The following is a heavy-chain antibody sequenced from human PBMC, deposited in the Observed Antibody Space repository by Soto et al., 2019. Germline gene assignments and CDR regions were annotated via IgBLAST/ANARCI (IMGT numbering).Heavy chain of an antibody. D-gene: IGHD4-17*01. V-gene: IGHV3-30-3*01. Sequence: QVQLVESGGGVVQPGRSLRLSCAASGFTFSSYAMHWVRQAPGKGLEWVAVISYDGSNKYYADSVKGRFTISSDNSKNTLYLQMNSLRAEDTAVYYCARDLLDYGGNSDDYWGQGTLVTVSS. CDR2: ISYDGSNK. CDR1: GFTFSSYA. CDR3: ARDLLDYGGNSDDY. J-gene: IGHJ4*02.